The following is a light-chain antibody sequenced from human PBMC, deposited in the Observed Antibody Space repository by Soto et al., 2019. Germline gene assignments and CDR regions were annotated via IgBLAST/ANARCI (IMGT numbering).Light chain of an antibody. CDR1: QSVRNSY. CDR3: QHYVPSPETWT. J-gene: IGKJ1*01. Sequence: EIVLTQSPGTLSLSPGERATLSCRASQSVRNSYLAWYQQKRGQAPRLLIYGASSRATGIPDRFSGGGAGTDFTLTISRLEPEDFAVYFCQHYVPSPETWTFGQGTKVEIK. V-gene: IGKV3-20*01. CDR2: GAS.